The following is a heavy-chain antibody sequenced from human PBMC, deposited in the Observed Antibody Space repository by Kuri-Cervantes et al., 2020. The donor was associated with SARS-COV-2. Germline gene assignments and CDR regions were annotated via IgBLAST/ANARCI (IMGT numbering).Heavy chain of an antibody. J-gene: IGHJ4*02. CDR3: AKVFGVGSNIKYFDY. CDR2: ITWDGYNT. V-gene: IGHV3-43D*03. D-gene: IGHD3-10*02. CDR1: GFTLDDYG. Sequence: GGSLRLSCAASGFTLDDYGMYWVRQPPGKGLEWVSCITWDGYNTFYADSVKGRFTMSRDSSKNSLYLQMNSLRVEDTALYYCAKVFGVGSNIKYFDYWGQGTLVTVSS.